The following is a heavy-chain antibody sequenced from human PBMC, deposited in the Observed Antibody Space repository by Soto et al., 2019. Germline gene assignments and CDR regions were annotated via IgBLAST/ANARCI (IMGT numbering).Heavy chain of an antibody. J-gene: IGHJ4*02. D-gene: IGHD6-13*01. CDR2: ISYDGSNK. Sequence: QVQLVESGGGVVQPGRSLRLSCAASGFIFSIYGMHWVRQAPGKGLEWVAVISYDGSNKYYADSVKGRFTISRDNSKNTLYLPMNSLKPEDTAVYYCAKVADGSFPQYQDNWGQGTLVTVSS. CDR3: AKVADGSFPQYQDN. V-gene: IGHV3-30*18. CDR1: GFIFSIYG.